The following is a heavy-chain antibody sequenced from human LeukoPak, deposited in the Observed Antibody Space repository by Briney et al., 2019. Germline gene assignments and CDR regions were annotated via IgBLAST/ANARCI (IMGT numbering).Heavy chain of an antibody. V-gene: IGHV3-21*01. CDR1: GFTFSSYS. CDR2: ISSSSSYI. Sequence: GGSLRLSCAASGFTFSSYSMNWVRQAPGKGLEWVSSISSSSSYIYYAGSVKGRFTISRDNAKHSLYLQMNSLRAEDTAVYYCARDYSSGGSCYRPDPLDYWGQGTLVTVSS. CDR3: ARDYSSGGSCYRPDPLDY. J-gene: IGHJ4*02. D-gene: IGHD2-15*01.